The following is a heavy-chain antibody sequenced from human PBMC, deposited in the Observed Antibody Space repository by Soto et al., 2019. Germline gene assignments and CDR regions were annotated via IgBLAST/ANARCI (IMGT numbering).Heavy chain of an antibody. Sequence: GGSLRLSCAASGFTFSNFWMHWVRQAPGKGLVWVSRLKSDGRATGYADSVKGRFTISSDNAKHTVSLQMNSVRAEDTAVYYCARDLVYVSGSSNYWGQGTVVPVSS. CDR1: GFTFSNFW. V-gene: IGHV3-74*01. CDR3: ARDLVYVSGSSNY. J-gene: IGHJ4*02. D-gene: IGHD3-10*01. CDR2: LKSDGRAT.